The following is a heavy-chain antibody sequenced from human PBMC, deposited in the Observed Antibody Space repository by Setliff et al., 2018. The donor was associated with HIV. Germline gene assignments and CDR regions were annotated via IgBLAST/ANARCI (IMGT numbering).Heavy chain of an antibody. J-gene: IGHJ4*02. D-gene: IGHD3-22*01. CDR3: ARHSGLGGYYSPFDY. V-gene: IGHV4-4*07. CDR1: GGSISGHY. CDR2: IYTSGST. Sequence: SETLSLTCTVSGGSISGHYWNWIRQPAGGGLEWIGRIYTSGSTNYNPSLKSRVTMSVDTSKNQFSLKLNSVTAADTTVYYCARHSGLGGYYSPFDYWGPGTLVTVSS.